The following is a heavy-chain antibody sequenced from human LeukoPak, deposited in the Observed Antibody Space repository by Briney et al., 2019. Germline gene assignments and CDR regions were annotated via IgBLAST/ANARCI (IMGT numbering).Heavy chain of an antibody. Sequence: SETLSLTCTVSGRSISSSSYYWGWIRQPPGKGLEWIGSIYYSGSTYYNPSLKSRVTISVDTSKNQFSLKLRSVTAADTAVYYCARVAMVRGVDSIDYWGQGTLVTVSS. CDR1: GRSISSSSYY. J-gene: IGHJ4*02. V-gene: IGHV4-39*01. CDR2: IYYSGST. CDR3: ARVAMVRGVDSIDY. D-gene: IGHD3-10*01.